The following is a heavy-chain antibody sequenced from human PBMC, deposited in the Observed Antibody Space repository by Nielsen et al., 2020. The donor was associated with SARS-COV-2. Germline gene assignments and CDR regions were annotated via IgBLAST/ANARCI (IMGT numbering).Heavy chain of an antibody. Sequence: SVKVSCKASGYRFTSYSVSWVRQAPGQGLEWMGRIIPILGIANYAQKFQGRVTITADKSTSTAYMELSSLRSEDTAVYYCAKGSPEVGAPHYYGMDVWGQGTTVTVSS. CDR1: GYRFTSYS. J-gene: IGHJ6*02. CDR3: AKGSPEVGAPHYYGMDV. V-gene: IGHV1-69*02. CDR2: IIPILGIA. D-gene: IGHD1-26*01.